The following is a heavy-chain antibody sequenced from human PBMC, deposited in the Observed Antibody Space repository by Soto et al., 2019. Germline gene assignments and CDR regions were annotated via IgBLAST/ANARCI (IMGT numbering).Heavy chain of an antibody. V-gene: IGHV3-23*01. CDR3: AKDVGGGGFLWSGQNWFDP. CDR2: ISGSGGST. CDR1: GFTFSSYA. J-gene: IGHJ5*02. D-gene: IGHD3-3*01. Sequence: PGGSLRLSCAASGFTFSSYAMSWVRQAPGKGLEWVSAISGSGGSTYYADSVKGRFTISRDNSKNTLYLQMNSLRAEDTAVYYCAKDVGGGGFLWSGQNWFDPWGQGTLVTVSS.